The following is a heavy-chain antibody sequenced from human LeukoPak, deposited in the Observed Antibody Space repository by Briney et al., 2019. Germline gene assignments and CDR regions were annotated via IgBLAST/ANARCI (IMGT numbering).Heavy chain of an antibody. V-gene: IGHV4-31*03. CDR2: IYYSGST. CDR1: GGSISSGGYF. CDR3: AALTTVTTSFDY. Sequence: SETLSLTCTVSGGSISSGGYFWSWVRQHPGKGLEWIGYIYYSGSTYYSPSLKSRVTISVDTSKNQFSLKLSSVTAADTAVYYCAALTTVTTSFDYWGQGTLVTVSS. D-gene: IGHD4-11*01. J-gene: IGHJ4*02.